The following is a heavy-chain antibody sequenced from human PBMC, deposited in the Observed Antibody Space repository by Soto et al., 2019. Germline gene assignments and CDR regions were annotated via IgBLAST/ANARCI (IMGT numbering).Heavy chain of an antibody. Sequence: QVQLVDSGGGLVKPGGSLRLSCAASGFTFSDYFMSWIRQAPGKGLEWISYISSSGSTMYYADSVKGRFTISRDNAKNSLFLQMNLLRAEDTAVYYCASALQVGYYSIDVWGQVTPVTVSS. J-gene: IGHJ6*02. CDR2: ISSSGSTM. CDR3: ASALQVGYYSIDV. D-gene: IGHD1-1*01. V-gene: IGHV3-11*01. CDR1: GFTFSDYF.